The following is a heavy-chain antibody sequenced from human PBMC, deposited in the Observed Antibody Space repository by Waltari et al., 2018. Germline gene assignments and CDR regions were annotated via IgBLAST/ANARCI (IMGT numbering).Heavy chain of an antibody. CDR1: GYSISSGYY. CDR2: IYHNGNT. J-gene: IGHJ4*02. Sequence: QVQLQESGPGLVKPSETLSLTCAVSGYSISSGYYWGWIRQPPGKGLEWIASIYHNGNTYYNPSLKSRVTMSVDTSKNRFSLRLSSVTAADTAVYYCASNSPAVDYWGQGTLVTVSS. V-gene: IGHV4-38-2*01. CDR3: ASNSPAVDY. D-gene: IGHD1-1*01.